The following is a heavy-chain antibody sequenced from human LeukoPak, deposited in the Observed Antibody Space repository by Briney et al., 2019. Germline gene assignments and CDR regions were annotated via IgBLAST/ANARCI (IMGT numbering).Heavy chain of an antibody. D-gene: IGHD3-22*01. Sequence: GGSLRLSCAASGFTFSSYSMNWVRQAPGKGLEWVSPIISSSSYIYYADSVKGRFTISRDNAKNSLYLQMNSLRAEDTAVYYCASEDYYDSSGYYEYYFDYWGQGTLVTVSS. J-gene: IGHJ4*02. CDR2: IISSSSYI. CDR1: GFTFSSYS. CDR3: ASEDYYDSSGYYEYYFDY. V-gene: IGHV3-21*01.